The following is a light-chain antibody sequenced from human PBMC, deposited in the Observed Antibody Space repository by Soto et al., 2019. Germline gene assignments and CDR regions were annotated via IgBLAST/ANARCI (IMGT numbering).Light chain of an antibody. J-gene: IGKJ1*01. CDR3: QQYDSSMWT. Sequence: EIVLTQSPGTLSLSPGERATLSCRASQSVSSSYLAWYQQKPGQAPRLLIYAASSRATGIPDRFSASGSGTDFTLTITRLEPEAFAVYYCQQYDSSMWTFCQGTKVEIK. CDR1: QSVSSSY. V-gene: IGKV3-20*01. CDR2: AAS.